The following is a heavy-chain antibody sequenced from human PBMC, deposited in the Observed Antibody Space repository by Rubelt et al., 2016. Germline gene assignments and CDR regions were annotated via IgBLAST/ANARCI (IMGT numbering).Heavy chain of an antibody. CDR3: ARGGTETTSGLWFDP. Sequence: GGGVVQPGGSLRLSCAASGFSFSSCGMHWVRQAPGKGLEWVSDISSSGTNTNYADSVKGRFTISRDNAKNSLYLHVSSLRAEDTAVYYCARGGTETTSGLWFDPWGQGTLVIVSS. D-gene: IGHD4-17*01. J-gene: IGHJ5*02. CDR1: GFSFSSCG. CDR2: ISSSGTNT. V-gene: IGHV3-48*04.